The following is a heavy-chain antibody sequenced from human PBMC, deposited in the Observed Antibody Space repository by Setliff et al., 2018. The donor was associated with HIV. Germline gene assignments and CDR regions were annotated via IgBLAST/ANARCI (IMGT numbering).Heavy chain of an antibody. Sequence: SETLSLTCTVSGGSISSYYWSWIRQPPGKGLEWIGYIYYSGSTDYNPALKRRVTISLDTYKNQFSLKLSSVTAADTAVYYCARGAYYNFWSGYSAGGGSLGPWGQGTLVTVSS. CDR2: IYYSGST. CDR3: ARGAYYNFWSGYSAGGGSLGP. D-gene: IGHD3-3*01. CDR1: GGSISSYY. V-gene: IGHV4-59*01. J-gene: IGHJ5*02.